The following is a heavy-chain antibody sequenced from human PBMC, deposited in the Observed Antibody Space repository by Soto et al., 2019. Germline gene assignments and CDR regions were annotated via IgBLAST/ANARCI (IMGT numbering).Heavy chain of an antibody. CDR3: ARSDSSGKTRYYFDH. V-gene: IGHV4-31*03. CDR2: IYSTAST. Sequence: QVQLQESGPGLVKPSQTLSLTCTVSGGSISSGSYYWTWIRQHPGKGLEWIGYIYSTASTNYNPSLKSRLSISVDMSASQFTLKLTSVTVADTAVYYCARSDSSGKTRYYFDHWGQGTLVTVSS. CDR1: GGSISSGSYY. J-gene: IGHJ4*02. D-gene: IGHD3-22*01.